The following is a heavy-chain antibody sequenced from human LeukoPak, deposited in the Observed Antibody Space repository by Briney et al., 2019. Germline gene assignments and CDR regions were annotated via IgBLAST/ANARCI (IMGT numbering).Heavy chain of an antibody. V-gene: IGHV4-59*01. CDR3: ARRYSYGYYFDY. Sequence: SETLSLTCTVSGGSISSYYWSWIRQPPGKGLEGIGYIYYSGSTNYNPSLKSRVTISVDTSKNQFSLKLSSVTAADTAVYYCARRYSYGYYFDYWGQGTLVTVSS. J-gene: IGHJ4*02. CDR2: IYYSGST. CDR1: GGSISSYY. D-gene: IGHD5-18*01.